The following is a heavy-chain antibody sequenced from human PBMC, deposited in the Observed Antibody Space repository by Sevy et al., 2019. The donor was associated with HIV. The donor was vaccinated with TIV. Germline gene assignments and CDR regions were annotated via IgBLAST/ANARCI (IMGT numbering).Heavy chain of an antibody. V-gene: IGHV1-18*01. J-gene: IGHJ4*02. D-gene: IGHD2-15*01. CDR3: ARAYSRGGSCYSLAY. Sequence: ASVKVSCKASGYTFTNYHIYWVRHAPGQGLEWMGWISLFNGDTNYVQKLQGRVTMITDTSTSTAYMELRSLRSDDTAVYYCARAYSRGGSCYSLAYWGQGTLVTVSS. CDR2: ISLFNGDT. CDR1: GYTFTNYH.